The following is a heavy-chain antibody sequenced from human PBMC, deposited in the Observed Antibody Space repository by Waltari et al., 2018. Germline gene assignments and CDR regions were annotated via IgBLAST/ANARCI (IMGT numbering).Heavy chain of an antibody. V-gene: IGHV4-38-2*02. CDR2: THHSGSV. J-gene: IGHJ5*02. CDR1: AYSISNGYY. CDR3: ARQPIAGNLPDWFHP. Sequence: HVQLQQSGPGLVKPSETLSLTCTVSAYSISNGYYWGWIRQPPGKGLEWIGSTHHSGSVYYTPFLNSLLTISLAPSKNPFSLLLTFVAATDTAFYYCARQPIAGNLPDWFHPWGQGTLVTVSS. D-gene: IGHD1-1*01.